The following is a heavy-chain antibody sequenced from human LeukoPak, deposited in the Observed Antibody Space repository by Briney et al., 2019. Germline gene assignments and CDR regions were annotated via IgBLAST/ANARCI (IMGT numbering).Heavy chain of an antibody. V-gene: IGHV3-7*01. CDR3: ARDPRYIGYESPLR. Sequence: GGSLRLSCTVSGFTFSRYWMSWVRQAPGKGLEWVANIKQDGSEKHYVDSVKGRFTITRDNAKNSLYLQMNSLRAEDTAVYYCARDPRYIGYESPLRWGQGTLVTVSS. D-gene: IGHD5-12*01. J-gene: IGHJ4*02. CDR2: IKQDGSEK. CDR1: GFTFSRYW.